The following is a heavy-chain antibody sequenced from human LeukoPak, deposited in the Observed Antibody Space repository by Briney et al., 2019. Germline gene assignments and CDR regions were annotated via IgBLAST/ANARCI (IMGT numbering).Heavy chain of an antibody. V-gene: IGHV3-21*01. CDR3: ASACLVYSSGWYLETPFDY. CDR2: ISSSSSYM. D-gene: IGHD6-13*01. Sequence: GGSLRLSCAASGFTFSSYTMNWVSQAPGKGLEWVSSISSSSSYMYYADSVKGRFTISRDNAKNSLYLQMNSLRAEDTAVYYCASACLVYSSGWYLETPFDYWGQGTLVTVSS. J-gene: IGHJ4*02. CDR1: GFTFSSYT.